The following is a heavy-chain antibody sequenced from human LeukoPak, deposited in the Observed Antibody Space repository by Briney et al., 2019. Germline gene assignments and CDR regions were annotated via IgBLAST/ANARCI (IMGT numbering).Heavy chain of an antibody. CDR1: GGSINNYY. Sequence: SGTLSLTCTVSGGSINNYYWSWIRQPPGKGLEWIGYIAYSGDTNYNPSLKSRVTISLDTSKNQFSLNLNSMTAADTAVYYCAREVQYQLHAFDIWGQGTMVTVSS. V-gene: IGHV4-59*01. CDR3: AREVQYQLHAFDI. CDR2: IAYSGDT. J-gene: IGHJ3*02. D-gene: IGHD2-2*01.